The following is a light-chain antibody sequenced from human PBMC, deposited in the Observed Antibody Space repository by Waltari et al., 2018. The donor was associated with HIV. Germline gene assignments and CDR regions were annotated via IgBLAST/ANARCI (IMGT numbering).Light chain of an antibody. J-gene: IGLJ2*01. CDR1: SSDVGGYNY. CDR3: SSYAGINNFGV. Sequence: QSALTQPPSASGSPGQSVTISCTGTSSDVGGYNYVSWYQQHPGKAPNLMIYEVSKRPSGVPDRFSGSKSGNTASLTVSGLQAEDEADYYCSSYAGINNFGVFGGGTKLTVL. CDR2: EVS. V-gene: IGLV2-8*01.